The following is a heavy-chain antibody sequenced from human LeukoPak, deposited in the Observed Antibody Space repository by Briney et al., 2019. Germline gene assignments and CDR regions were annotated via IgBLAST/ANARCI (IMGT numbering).Heavy chain of an antibody. V-gene: IGHV4-34*01. CDR2: INHSGST. CDR3: TRSGITMVRGVIVY. Sequence: SETLSLTCAVYGGSFSDYYWSWIRQPPGKGLEWIEEINHSGSTNYNPSLKSRVTKSVHTSKNQISLKPSSVTAADTAVYYWTRSGITMVRGVIVYWGHVSLVTGSS. D-gene: IGHD3-10*01. J-gene: IGHJ4*01. CDR1: GGSFSDYY.